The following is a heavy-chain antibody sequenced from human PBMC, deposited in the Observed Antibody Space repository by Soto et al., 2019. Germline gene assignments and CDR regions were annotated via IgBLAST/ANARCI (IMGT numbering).Heavy chain of an antibody. V-gene: IGHV1-8*01. Sequence: ASVKVSCKASGYTFTSYDINWVRQATGQGLEWMGWMNPNSGNTGYAQKFQGRVTMTRNTSISTAYMELSSLRSEDTAVYYCARAYYDDGPGLCGMDVWGQGATVTVSS. CDR2: MNPNSGNT. D-gene: IGHD3-16*01. J-gene: IGHJ6*02. CDR1: GYTFTSYD. CDR3: ARAYYDDGPGLCGMDV.